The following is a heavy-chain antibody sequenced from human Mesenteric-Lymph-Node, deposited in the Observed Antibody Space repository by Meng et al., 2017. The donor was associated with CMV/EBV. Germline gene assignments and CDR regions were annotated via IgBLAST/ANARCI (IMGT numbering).Heavy chain of an antibody. V-gene: IGHV4-61*03. D-gene: IGHD2-21*01. CDR2: IYYDGST. J-gene: IGHJ4*01. CDR1: GGSVNSGTYY. CDR3: ARSGGYSSPAGF. Sequence: SETLSLTCTVSGGSVNSGTYYWTWIRQPPGKGLEWIGYIYYDGSTKYNPSLKSRVSISVDTSKNHFSLKVSSVTAADTAVYYCARSGGYSSPAGFWGQGTLVTVSS.